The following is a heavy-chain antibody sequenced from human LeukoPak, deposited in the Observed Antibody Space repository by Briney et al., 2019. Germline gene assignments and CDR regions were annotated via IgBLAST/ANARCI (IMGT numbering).Heavy chain of an antibody. CDR2: IYPGDSDT. V-gene: IGHV5-51*01. CDR1: GYSFTSYW. Sequence: GESLKISCKCSGYSFTSYWIGWVRQMPGKGLEWMGIIYPGDSDTRYSPSFQGQVTISVDKSISTAYLQWSSLKASDTAIYYCAKIDRQYCSRSSCYALDYWGQGTQVTVSS. D-gene: IGHD2-2*01. J-gene: IGHJ4*02. CDR3: AKIDRQYCSRSSCYALDY.